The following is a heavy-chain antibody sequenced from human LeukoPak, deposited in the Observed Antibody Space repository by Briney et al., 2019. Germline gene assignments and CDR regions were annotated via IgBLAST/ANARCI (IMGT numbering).Heavy chain of an antibody. J-gene: IGHJ6*02. CDR3: ARGMVATPYYYYGMDV. CDR2: MNPNSGNT. D-gene: IGHD5-12*01. V-gene: IGHV1-8*01. CDR1: GYTFTSYD. Sequence: ASVKVSCKASGYTFTSYDIHWVRQATGQGLEWMGWMNPNSGNTGYAQKFQGRVTMTRNTSISTAYMELSSLRSEDTAVYYCARGMVATPYYYYGMDVWGQGTTVTVSS.